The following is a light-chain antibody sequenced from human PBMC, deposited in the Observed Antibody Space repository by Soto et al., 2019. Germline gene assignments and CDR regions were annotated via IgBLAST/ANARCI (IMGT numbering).Light chain of an antibody. CDR2: DVI. CDR1: TSDVGGYNY. Sequence: QSAVTQPASVSGSPGQSITISCTGTTSDVGGYNYVSWHQQHPGKAPKLMIYDVINRPSGVSNRFSGSTSDNTASLTISGLQAEDEADYYCTSYTSSGTHVFGSGTKLTVL. V-gene: IGLV2-14*01. CDR3: TSYTSSGTHV. J-gene: IGLJ1*01.